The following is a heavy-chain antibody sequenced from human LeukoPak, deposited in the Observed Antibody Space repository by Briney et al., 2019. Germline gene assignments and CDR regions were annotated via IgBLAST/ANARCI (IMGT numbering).Heavy chain of an antibody. J-gene: IGHJ4*02. CDR3: TRGTGYDLALDY. V-gene: IGHV3-30*04. Sequence: GGSLRLSCAASGFTFSSHAVHWVRQAPGKGLEWVAISFDGSKKYYADSVKGRFTISRDNSKNTLFLQLSSLGTEDTAVYYCTRGTGYDLALDYWGQGALVTVSS. CDR1: GFTFSSHA. CDR2: ISFDGSKK. D-gene: IGHD5-12*01.